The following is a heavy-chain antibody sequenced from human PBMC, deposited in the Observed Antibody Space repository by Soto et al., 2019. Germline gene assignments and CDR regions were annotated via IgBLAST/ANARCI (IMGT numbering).Heavy chain of an antibody. Sequence: PSETLSLTCTVSGGSISSYYWSWIRQPPGKGLEWIGYIYYSGSTNYNPSLKSRVTISVDTSKNQFSLKLSSVTAADTAVYYCARVIQLWSRDRFDPWGQGTLVTVSS. J-gene: IGHJ5*02. CDR3: ARVIQLWSRDRFDP. D-gene: IGHD5-18*01. CDR2: IYYSGST. CDR1: GGSISSYY. V-gene: IGHV4-59*01.